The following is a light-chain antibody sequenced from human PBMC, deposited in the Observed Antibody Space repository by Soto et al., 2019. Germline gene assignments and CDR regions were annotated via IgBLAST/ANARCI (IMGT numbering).Light chain of an antibody. Sequence: EILMTQSPATLSVSPGARATLSCRASQSVRSSHLAWYQQKPGQAPRLLIYGASSRATGIPDRFSGSGSGTDFTLTISRLEPEDFAVYYCQQYDSSPKTFGQGTKVDIK. V-gene: IGKV3-20*01. CDR1: QSVRSSH. CDR3: QQYDSSPKT. J-gene: IGKJ1*01. CDR2: GAS.